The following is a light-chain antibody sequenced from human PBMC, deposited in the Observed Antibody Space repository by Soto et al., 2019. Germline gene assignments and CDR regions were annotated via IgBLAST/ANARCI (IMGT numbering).Light chain of an antibody. V-gene: IGKV3-11*01. CDR1: QSVSNY. Sequence: EIVLTQSPATLSLSPGEGATLSCRASQSVSNYLAWYQQKPGQAPRLLIFDASKRATGIPARFSGSGSGTDFTITISSLEPEDFSVYYCQQRSNWPLTFGGGTKVEIK. CDR3: QQRSNWPLT. CDR2: DAS. J-gene: IGKJ4*01.